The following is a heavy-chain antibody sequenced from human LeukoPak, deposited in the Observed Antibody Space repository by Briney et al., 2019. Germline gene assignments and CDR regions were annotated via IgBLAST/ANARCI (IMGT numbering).Heavy chain of an antibody. CDR3: ARDMDMGDY. CDR2: FSSSSSYL. Sequence: GGSLRLSCAASGFTFRSYSLNWVRQAPGKGPEGVSSFSSSSSYLYYADSVKGRFTISRDNAKNSLYLQMNSLRAEDTAVYYCARDMDMGDYWGQGTLVTVSS. D-gene: IGHD2-2*03. V-gene: IGHV3-21*01. J-gene: IGHJ4*02. CDR1: GFTFRSYS.